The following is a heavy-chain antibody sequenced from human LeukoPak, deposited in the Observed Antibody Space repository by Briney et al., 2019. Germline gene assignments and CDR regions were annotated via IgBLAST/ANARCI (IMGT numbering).Heavy chain of an antibody. J-gene: IGHJ4*02. CDR1: GYTFTGYY. Sequence: ASVKVSCKASGYTFTGYYMHWVRQAPGQGLEWMGWINPNSGGTNYAQKFQGRATMTRDTSISTAYMELSRLRSDDTAVYYCARDPRALTYYFDYWGQGTLVTVSS. V-gene: IGHV1-2*02. CDR2: INPNSGGT. CDR3: ARDPRALTYYFDY.